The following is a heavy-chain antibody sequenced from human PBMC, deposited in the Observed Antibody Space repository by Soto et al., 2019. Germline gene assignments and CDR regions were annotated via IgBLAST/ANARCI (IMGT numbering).Heavy chain of an antibody. CDR3: ARRQNYYDSSCYYWYFDL. D-gene: IGHD3-22*01. J-gene: IGHJ2*01. V-gene: IGHV1-69*01. Sequence: QVQLVQSGAEVKKPGSSVKVSCKASGGTFSSYAISWVRQAPGQGLEWMGGIIPIFGTANYAQKFQGRVTITADESTSTAYMELSSLRSEDTAVYYCARRQNYYDSSCYYWYFDLWGRGTLVTVSS. CDR1: GGTFSSYA. CDR2: IIPIFGTA.